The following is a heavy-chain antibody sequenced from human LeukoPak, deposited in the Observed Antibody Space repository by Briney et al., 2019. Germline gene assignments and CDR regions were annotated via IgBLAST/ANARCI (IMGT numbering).Heavy chain of an antibody. CDR3: ARLDSSGWYYFDY. J-gene: IGHJ4*02. Sequence: TLSLTCTVSGGSISSGDYYWSWIRQPPGKGLEWIGYIYYSGSTYYNPSLKSRVTISVDTSKNQFSLKLSSVTAADTAVYYCARLDSSGWYYFDYWGQGTLVTVSS. D-gene: IGHD6-19*01. V-gene: IGHV4-30-4*01. CDR1: GGSISSGDYY. CDR2: IYYSGST.